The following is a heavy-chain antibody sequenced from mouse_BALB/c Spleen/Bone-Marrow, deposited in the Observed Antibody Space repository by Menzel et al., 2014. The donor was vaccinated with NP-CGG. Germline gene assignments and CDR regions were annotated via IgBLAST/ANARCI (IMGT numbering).Heavy chain of an antibody. Sequence: VQLQHSEAELVKPGASVKLSCTASGFNIKDTYMHWVRQRPEQGLEWIGRIDPANGNIKYDPKFQGKAAITADTSSNTAHLQLSSLTSEDTAVYYCVKSITGNYWGQGTTLTVSS. V-gene: IGHV14-3*02. CDR2: IDPANGNI. CDR1: GFNIKDTY. D-gene: IGHD4-1*01. CDR3: VKSITGNY. J-gene: IGHJ2*01.